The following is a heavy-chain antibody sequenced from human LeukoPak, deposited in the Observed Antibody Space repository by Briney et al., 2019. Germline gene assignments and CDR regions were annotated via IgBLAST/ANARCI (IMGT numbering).Heavy chain of an antibody. CDR2: TYYRSKWYN. CDR3: ARSLSGRLDY. Sequence: SQTLSLTFAISGDSVSSKSAVWNWIRRSPSRGLEWRGRTYYRSKWYNDYAVSVKSRITINPDTSKNQFSLQLNSVTPEDTAMYYCARSLSGRLDYWGQGTLVTVSS. V-gene: IGHV6-1*01. CDR1: GDSVSSKSAV. D-gene: IGHD3-10*01. J-gene: IGHJ4*02.